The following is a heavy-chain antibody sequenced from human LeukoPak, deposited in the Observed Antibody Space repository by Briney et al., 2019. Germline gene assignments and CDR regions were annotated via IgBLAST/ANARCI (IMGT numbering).Heavy chain of an antibody. CDR3: ARRDIVVVVSASDY. J-gene: IGHJ4*02. V-gene: IGHV3-23*01. D-gene: IGHD2-15*01. CDR2: ITASGDRT. CDR1: GFIFSDYI. Sequence: GGSLRLSCAASGFIFSDYIMIWVRQAPGKGLEWVSGITASGDRTYYADSVRGRFTVSRDNSKNTLFLQMNSLTVDDTAVYFCARRDIVVVVSASDYWGQGTLVTVSS.